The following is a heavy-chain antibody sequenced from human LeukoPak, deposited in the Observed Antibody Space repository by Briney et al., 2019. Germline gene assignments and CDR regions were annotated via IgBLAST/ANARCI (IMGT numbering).Heavy chain of an antibody. J-gene: IGHJ6*03. CDR3: AKAYSNYIYYYYYMDV. D-gene: IGHD4-11*01. CDR1: GFSFSNYS. V-gene: IGHV3-30*04. Sequence: HRGGSLRLSCAASGFSFSNYSMHWVRQAPGKGLEWVAVISNDGKNKYYADSVKGRFTISRDNSKNTLFLQMNSLRGEDTAVYYCAKAYSNYIYYYYYMDVWGKGTTVTVSS. CDR2: ISNDGKNK.